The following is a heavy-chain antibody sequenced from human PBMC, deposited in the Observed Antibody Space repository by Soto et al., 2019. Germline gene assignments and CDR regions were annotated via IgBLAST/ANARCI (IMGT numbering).Heavy chain of an antibody. CDR1: GFTFSSYA. CDR3: VRATYFSDSSGYTRCFDY. Sequence: GGSLRLSCAASGFTFSSYAMSWVRQAPGKGLEWVSAISGSGGSTYYADSVKGRFTISRDNSKNTLYLQMNSLKTEDTAVYYCVRATYFSDSSGYTRCFDYWGQGTLVNVSS. D-gene: IGHD3-22*01. J-gene: IGHJ4*02. CDR2: ISGSGGST. V-gene: IGHV3-23*01.